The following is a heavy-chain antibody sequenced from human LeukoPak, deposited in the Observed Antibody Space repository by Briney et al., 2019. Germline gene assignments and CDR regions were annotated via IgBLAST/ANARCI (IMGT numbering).Heavy chain of an antibody. J-gene: IGHJ6*02. CDR1: GYTFTSYV. D-gene: IGHD3-3*01. Sequence: ASVKVSCKASGYTFTSYVISWVRQAPGQGLEWMGWISAYNGNTNYAQKLQGRVTMTTDTSTRTAYMELRSLRSDDTAVYYCARVAHDFWSGYFFPHYYYYYYGMDVWGQGTTVTVSS. V-gene: IGHV1-18*01. CDR3: ARVAHDFWSGYFFPHYYYYYYGMDV. CDR2: ISAYNGNT.